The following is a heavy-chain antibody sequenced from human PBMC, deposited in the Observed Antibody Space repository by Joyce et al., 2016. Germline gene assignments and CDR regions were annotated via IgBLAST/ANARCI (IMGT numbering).Heavy chain of an antibody. Sequence: QVQLVASGGGLVQPGRSLRLSCAASGFTFSSYGMHWVRQAPGKGLGLVEIISYDGSNKYYADSVKCRFTISIDNSKNTLYLQMNSLRAEDTAVYYCAKVHLEYSRFYYGMDVWGQGTTVTVSS. D-gene: IGHD6-6*01. CDR2: ISYDGSNK. CDR3: AKVHLEYSRFYYGMDV. V-gene: IGHV3-30*18. CDR1: GFTFSSYG. J-gene: IGHJ6*02.